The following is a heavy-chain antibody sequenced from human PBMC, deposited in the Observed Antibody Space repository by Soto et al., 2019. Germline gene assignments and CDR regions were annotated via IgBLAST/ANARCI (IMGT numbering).Heavy chain of an antibody. CDR3: ARENGVARGNAFDI. CDR1: GGSISSDSYY. V-gene: IGHV4-31*03. Sequence: QMQLQESGPGLVKPSQTLSLTCTVSGGSISSDSYYWSWIRQHPGKGLEWIGYIYYSGSTYYNPSLKSRVTMSVDTSKNQFSLKLSSVTPADTAVYYCARENGVARGNAFDIWGQGTMVTVSS. D-gene: IGHD3-3*01. CDR2: IYYSGST. J-gene: IGHJ3*02.